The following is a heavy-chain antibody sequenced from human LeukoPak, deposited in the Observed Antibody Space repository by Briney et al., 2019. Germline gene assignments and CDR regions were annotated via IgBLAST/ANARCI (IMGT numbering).Heavy chain of an antibody. D-gene: IGHD3-22*01. CDR1: GGSISSYY. V-gene: IGHV4-59*01. CDR2: IYYSGST. J-gene: IGHJ2*01. CDR3: ARDKWLTYWCFDL. Sequence: SETLSLTCTVSGGSISSYYWSWIRQPPGKGLEWIGYIYYSGSTNYNPSLKSRVTISVDTSKNQFSLKLSSVTAADTAVYYCARDKWLTYWCFDLWGRGTLVTVSS.